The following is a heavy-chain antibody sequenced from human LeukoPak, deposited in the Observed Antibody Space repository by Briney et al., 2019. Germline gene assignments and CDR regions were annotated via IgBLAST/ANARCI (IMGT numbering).Heavy chain of an antibody. J-gene: IGHJ6*03. CDR3: ARLSRSGRPNYYYYYYMDV. D-gene: IGHD3-10*01. Sequence: PSETLSLTCTVSGGSISSSSYYWGWIRQPPGKGLAWIGSIYYSGSTYYNPSLKSRVTISVDTSKNQFSLKLSSVTAADTAVYYCARLSRSGRPNYYYYYYMDVWGKGTTVTISS. CDR2: IYYSGST. V-gene: IGHV4-39*07. CDR1: GGSISSSSYY.